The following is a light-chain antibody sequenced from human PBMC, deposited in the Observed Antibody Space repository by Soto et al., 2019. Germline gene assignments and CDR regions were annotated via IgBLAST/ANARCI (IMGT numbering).Light chain of an antibody. Sequence: DIQMTQSPSTLSASVVDRVTITCRASQSISSWLAWYQQKPGKAPKLLIYKASSLESGVPSRFSGSGSGTEFTLTISSLQPDDFATYYCQQYNSYSFGQGTKVDIK. CDR3: QQYNSYS. CDR1: QSISSW. V-gene: IGKV1-5*03. J-gene: IGKJ1*01. CDR2: KAS.